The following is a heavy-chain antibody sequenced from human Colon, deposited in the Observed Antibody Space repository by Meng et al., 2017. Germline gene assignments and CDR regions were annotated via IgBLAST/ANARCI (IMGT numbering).Heavy chain of an antibody. CDR2: IHPSGSS. CDR3: ARGVDWAKSGNF. Sequence: QGGAGLLKPSGPLSLTCAFYGGSLINYYLAWIRQPPGKGLEWIGEIHPSGSSYYSPSLQSRVTITLDTYKNQFSLTLSSLTAADTAVYYCARGVDWAKSGNFWGQGTLVTVSS. CDR1: GGSLINYY. D-gene: IGHD3-9*01. J-gene: IGHJ4*02. V-gene: IGHV4-34*01.